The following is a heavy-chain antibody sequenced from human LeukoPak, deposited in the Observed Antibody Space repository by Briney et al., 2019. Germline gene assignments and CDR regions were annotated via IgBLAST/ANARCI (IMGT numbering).Heavy chain of an antibody. D-gene: IGHD6-19*01. CDR2: INHSGST. CDR1: GGSFSGYY. V-gene: IGHV4-34*01. J-gene: IGHJ4*02. Sequence: SQTLSLTCAVYGGSFSGYYWSWIRQPPGKGLEWIGEINHSGSTNYNPPLKSRVTISVDTSKNQFSLKLSSVTAADTAVYYCARGLQWLVKYYFDYWGQGTLVTVSS. CDR3: ARGLQWLVKYYFDY.